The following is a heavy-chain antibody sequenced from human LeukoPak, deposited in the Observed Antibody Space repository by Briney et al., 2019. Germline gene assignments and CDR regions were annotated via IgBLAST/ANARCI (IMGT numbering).Heavy chain of an antibody. CDR1: GYTFTDYA. D-gene: IGHD6-19*01. J-gene: IGHJ4*02. V-gene: IGHV1-3*03. CDR2: ITTGRGET. CDR3: ARGGQQWRGGNYFDS. Sequence: GASVKVSCKASGYTFTDYAIHWVRQAPGQGLEWMGWITTGRGETRYSQDFQRRLTLTRDKSANTVYMDLSDLTSEDTALYYCARGGQQWRGGNYFDSWGQGTLLAVSS.